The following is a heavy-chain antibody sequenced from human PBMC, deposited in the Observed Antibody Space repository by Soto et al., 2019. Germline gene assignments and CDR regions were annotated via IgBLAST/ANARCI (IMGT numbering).Heavy chain of an antibody. CDR1: GGPICSSGFY. Sequence: PSETLSLTCTVSGGPICSSGFYWIWRRQHPGKGLEWIGYIYYSGATYYNPSLRSRVTLSVDTSKNQFSLRLSSVTAADTALCYCARGADNSYNWFDSWGQGTLVTVSS. CDR2: IYYSGAT. CDR3: ARGADNSYNWFDS. J-gene: IGHJ5*01. V-gene: IGHV4-31*03. D-gene: IGHD3-9*01.